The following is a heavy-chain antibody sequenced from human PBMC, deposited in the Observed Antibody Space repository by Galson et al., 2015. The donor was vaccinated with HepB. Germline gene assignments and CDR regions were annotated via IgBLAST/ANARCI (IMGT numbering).Heavy chain of an antibody. CDR1: GYSFTTYW. CDR3: TRLPRPYCSTISCHYFDN. CDR2: IYPGGSEI. Sequence: QSGAEVKKPGESLKISCKGSGYSFTTYWIGWVRQMPGKGLEWIGIIYPGGSEIKYSPSFQGQVTISADKSISTVYLQWSSLKASDTAMYYCTRLPRPYCSTISCHYFDNWGQGSLVTVSS. D-gene: IGHD2-2*01. J-gene: IGHJ4*02. V-gene: IGHV5-51*01.